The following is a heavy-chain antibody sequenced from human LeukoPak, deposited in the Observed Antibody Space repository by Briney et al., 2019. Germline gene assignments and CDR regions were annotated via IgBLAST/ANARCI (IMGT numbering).Heavy chain of an antibody. Sequence: GASVKVSCKASGYTFTSYYMHWVRQAPGQGLEWMGIINPSGGSTSYAQKFQGRVTITADESTSTAYMELSSLRSEDTAVYFCARDRGYSYAKKSSNYYYMDVWGKGTTVTISS. CDR1: GYTFTSYY. D-gene: IGHD5-18*01. V-gene: IGHV1-46*01. J-gene: IGHJ6*03. CDR3: ARDRGYSYAKKSSNYYYMDV. CDR2: INPSGGST.